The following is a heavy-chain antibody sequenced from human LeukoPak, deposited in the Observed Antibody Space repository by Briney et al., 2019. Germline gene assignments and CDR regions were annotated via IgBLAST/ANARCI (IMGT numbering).Heavy chain of an antibody. CDR3: ARDTSKRWLQKY. CDR1: GYTFTSYG. Sequence: ASVKVSCKASGYTFTSYGISWVRQAPGQGLEWMGGIIPIFGTANYAQKFQGRVTITADESTSTAYMELSSLRSEDTAVYYCARDTSKRWLQKYWGQGTLVTVSS. CDR2: IIPIFGTA. V-gene: IGHV1-69*13. D-gene: IGHD5-24*01. J-gene: IGHJ4*02.